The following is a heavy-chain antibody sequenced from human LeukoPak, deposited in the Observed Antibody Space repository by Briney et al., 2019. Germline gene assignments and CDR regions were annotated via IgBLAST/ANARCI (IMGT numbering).Heavy chain of an antibody. CDR3: ARDPSSSGSYYANAFDI. CDR2: INANSGGT. D-gene: IGHD3-10*01. Sequence: GASVKVSCKGAGYTFTVYYMHWVRQAPGQGLEWMGRINANSGGTNYAQKFQGRVTMTRDTYISTAYMELSRLRSDDTAVYYCARDPSSSGSYYANAFDIWGQGTMVTVSS. J-gene: IGHJ3*02. V-gene: IGHV1-2*06. CDR1: GYTFTVYY.